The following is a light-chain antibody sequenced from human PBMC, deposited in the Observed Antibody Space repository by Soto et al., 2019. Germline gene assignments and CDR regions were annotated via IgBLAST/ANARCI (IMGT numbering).Light chain of an antibody. J-gene: IGLJ2*01. CDR3: SSFAGSPVV. V-gene: IGLV2-8*01. CDR1: SSDVGEENY. Sequence: QSALTQPPSASGSPGQSVTITCSGTSSDVGEENYVSWYQQHPGKVPKLILYEVSKWPSGVPDRFSGSRSGNTASLTVSGLQAEDEAEYYCSSFAGSPVVFGGGTKLTVL. CDR2: EVS.